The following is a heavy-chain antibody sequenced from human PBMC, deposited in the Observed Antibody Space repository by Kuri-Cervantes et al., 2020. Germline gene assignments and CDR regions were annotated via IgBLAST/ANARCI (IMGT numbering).Heavy chain of an antibody. D-gene: IGHD2-2*01. CDR1: GFTFSSYW. CDR3: AREGYCSSTSCYDDY. V-gene: IGHV3-74*01. CDR2: SNSDGSRI. J-gene: IGHJ4*02. Sequence: GGSLRLSCEASGFTFSSYWMHWVRQAPGKGLVWVSRSNSDGSRISFADSVKGRFTISRDSAKNTLYLQMNSLRAEDTAVYYCAREGYCSSTSCYDDYWGQGTLVTDSS.